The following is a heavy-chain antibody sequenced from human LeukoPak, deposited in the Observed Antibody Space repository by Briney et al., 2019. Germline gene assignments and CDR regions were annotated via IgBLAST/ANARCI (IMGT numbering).Heavy chain of an antibody. J-gene: IGHJ6*02. V-gene: IGHV3-53*01. CDR2: IYSGGGA. CDR3: ARSDGTLRTYYYYYYAMDV. Sequence: GSLRLSCVASGFTVSSNYMNWVRQAPGKGLEWVSVIYSGGGAYYADSVRGRFTISRDSSKNTVYLQMNSLRVEDTAVYYCARSDGTLRTYYYYYYAMDVWGQGTRSPSP. CDR1: GFTVSSNY. D-gene: IGHD2-21*02.